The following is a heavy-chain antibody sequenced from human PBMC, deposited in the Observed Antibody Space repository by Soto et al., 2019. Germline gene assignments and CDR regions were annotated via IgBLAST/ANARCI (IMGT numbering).Heavy chain of an antibody. V-gene: IGHV4-4*02. Sequence: QVQLQESGPGLVKPSGTLSLTCAVSSDSISSSTWWSWLRQPPGRGLEWIGEIFHSGSTNYNPSLQVRVTISLGKSKNQFSLNLTSVTAANTVVYYCASSLGSLAGDYWGQGSLVSVTS. D-gene: IGHD7-27*01. CDR2: IFHSGST. J-gene: IGHJ4*02. CDR1: SDSISSSTW. CDR3: ASSLGSLAGDY.